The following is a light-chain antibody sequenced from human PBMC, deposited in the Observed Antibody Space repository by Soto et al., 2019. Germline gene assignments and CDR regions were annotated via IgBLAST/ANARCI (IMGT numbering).Light chain of an antibody. CDR3: QQYNAYPWT. CDR2: DAS. V-gene: IGKV1-5*01. CDR1: QSISSW. J-gene: IGKJ1*01. Sequence: IHMTLSPSTLSASVGDRVTITCRASQSISSWLAWYQQKPGKAPKLLMYDASSLDSGVPSRFSGSGYGTEFTLTISSLQTDDFATYYCQQYNAYPWTFGQGTKVDIK.